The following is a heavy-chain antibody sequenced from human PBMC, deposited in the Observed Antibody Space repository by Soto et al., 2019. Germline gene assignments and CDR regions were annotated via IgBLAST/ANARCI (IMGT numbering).Heavy chain of an antibody. J-gene: IGHJ6*02. CDR2: ISYDGSNK. Sequence: QVQLVESGGGVVQPGRSLRLSCAASGFTFSSYGMHWVRQAPGKGLEWVAAISYDGSNKYYADSVKGRFTISRDNSKNTLYLQMYSLRAEDTAVYYCAKEIWSGPMDVWGQGTTVTVSS. CDR3: AKEIWSGPMDV. V-gene: IGHV3-30*18. D-gene: IGHD3-3*01. CDR1: GFTFSSYG.